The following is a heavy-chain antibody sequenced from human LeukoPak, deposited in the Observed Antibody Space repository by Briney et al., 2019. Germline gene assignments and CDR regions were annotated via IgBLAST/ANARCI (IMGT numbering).Heavy chain of an antibody. Sequence: GGSLRLSCAASGFTFSSYAMSWVRQAPGQGLEWVSAISGSSGSTYYADSVKGRFTISRDNSKNTPYMQLNSLRADDTAVYYCAKTGYSSGWKWGQGTLVTVTS. V-gene: IGHV3-23*01. CDR2: ISGSSGST. CDR1: GFTFSSYA. CDR3: AKTGYSSGWK. J-gene: IGHJ4*02. D-gene: IGHD6-19*01.